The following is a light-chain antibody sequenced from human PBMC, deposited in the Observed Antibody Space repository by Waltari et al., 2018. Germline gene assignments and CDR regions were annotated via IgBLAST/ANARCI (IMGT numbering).Light chain of an antibody. CDR1: SSNIGRNG. V-gene: IGLV1-36*01. CDR3: SVWDASVNCVS. J-gene: IGLJ2*01. CDR2: FAD. Sequence: QSVLTQPPSVSEAPRQRVTISCSGSSSNIGRNGVNWYQQVPGKAPKLLIYFADLLHSWVSDRFSASKSGTSASLAISGLQSDDEADYYCSVWDASVNCVSFGGGTRLTVL.